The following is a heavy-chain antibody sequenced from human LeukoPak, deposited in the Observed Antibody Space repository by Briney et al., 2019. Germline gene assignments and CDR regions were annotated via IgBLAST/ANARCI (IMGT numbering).Heavy chain of an antibody. D-gene: IGHD3-22*01. V-gene: IGHV4-31*03. CDR2: IYYSGST. CDR1: SGSISSGVYY. Sequence: SQTLSLTCPVSSGSISSGVYYWSWIRQHPGKGLEWIGYIYYSGSTYYNPSLKSRVTISVDTSKNQFSLKLSSVTAADTAVYYCARVAYDSSVFDYWGQGTLVTVSS. J-gene: IGHJ4*02. CDR3: ARVAYDSSVFDY.